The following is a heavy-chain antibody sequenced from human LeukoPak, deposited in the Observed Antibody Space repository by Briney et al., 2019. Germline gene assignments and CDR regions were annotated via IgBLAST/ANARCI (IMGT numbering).Heavy chain of an antibody. V-gene: IGHV1-46*01. CDR3: ATRGYCSSTSCPRTQYYYYYMDV. D-gene: IGHD2-2*01. CDR1: GYTFTMYY. Sequence: ASVKVSCKASGYTFTMYYIHWVRQAPRQGLEWMGMIYPSGGTTTYAEKFQGRVTMTTDTSTSTVYMELSSLRSEDTAVYYCATRGYCSSTSCPRTQYYYYYMDVWGKGTTVTVSS. CDR2: IYPSGGTT. J-gene: IGHJ6*03.